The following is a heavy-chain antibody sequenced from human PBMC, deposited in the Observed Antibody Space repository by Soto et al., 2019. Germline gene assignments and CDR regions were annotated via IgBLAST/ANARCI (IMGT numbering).Heavy chain of an antibody. J-gene: IGHJ6*03. V-gene: IGHV3-64*01. CDR1: GFTFSSYA. D-gene: IGHD4-4*01. CDR3: ARDRPSNAYSNYYYYYMDV. Sequence: EVQLVESGGGLVQPGGSLRLSCAASGFTFSSYAMHWVRQAPGKGLEYVSAISSNGGSTYYANSVKGRFTISRDNSKNTLYLQMGSLRAEDMAVYYCARDRPSNAYSNYYYYYMDVWGKGTTVTVSS. CDR2: ISSNGGST.